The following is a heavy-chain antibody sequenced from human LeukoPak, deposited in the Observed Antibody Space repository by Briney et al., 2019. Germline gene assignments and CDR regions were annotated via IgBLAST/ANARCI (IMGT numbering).Heavy chain of an antibody. V-gene: IGHV4-59*08. CDR1: GGSISSYY. D-gene: IGHD1-26*01. J-gene: IGHJ4*03. CDR2: IYYSGST. Sequence: SETLSLTCTVSGGSISSYYWSWIRQPPGKGLEWIGYIYYSGSTNYNPSLKSRVTISVDTSKNQFSLKLRSVTAADTAVYYCARSSGQAGYFDYWGQGTLVTVSS. CDR3: ARSSGQAGYFDY.